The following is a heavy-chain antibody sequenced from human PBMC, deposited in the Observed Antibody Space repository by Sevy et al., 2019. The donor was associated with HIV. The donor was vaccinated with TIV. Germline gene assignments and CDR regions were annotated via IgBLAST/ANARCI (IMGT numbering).Heavy chain of an antibody. CDR3: ARARLDYEFWSGSYFSRAPWGYKYYAMDV. CDR1: GYSFTNFD. V-gene: IGHV1-8*01. D-gene: IGHD3-3*01. Sequence: VKVSCKAAGYSFTNFDINWVRQATGQGLEWMGWMNPNNGNTHYAQKFQGRVTMTRSSPANTAYMELSSLTSEDTAIYYCARARLDYEFWSGSYFSRAPWGYKYYAMDVWGQGTTVTVSS. J-gene: IGHJ6*02. CDR2: MNPNNGNT.